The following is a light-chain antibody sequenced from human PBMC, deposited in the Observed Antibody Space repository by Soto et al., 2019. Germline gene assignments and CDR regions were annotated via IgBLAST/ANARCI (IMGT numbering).Light chain of an antibody. J-gene: IGKJ1*01. CDR3: QQYSSFSRT. CDR1: HSISSW. CDR2: DAS. V-gene: IGKV1-5*01. Sequence: DIQMTQSPSTLSSSVGDRVTITCRASHSISSWLAGYQQKPGKAPELLIYDASTLESGVPSRFSGSGSGTEFSLTVSSLQPDDFATFYCQQYSSFSRTFGQGTKVDIK.